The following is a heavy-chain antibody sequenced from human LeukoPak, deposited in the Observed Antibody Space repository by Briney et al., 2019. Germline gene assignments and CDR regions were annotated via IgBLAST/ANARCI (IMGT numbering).Heavy chain of an antibody. CDR3: ACAAGYSYDNWYDP. J-gene: IGHJ5*02. Sequence: SETLSLTCSVSGGSISSTSYYWGWIRQPPGKGLEWIGSIYYSGNSYYTPSLKSRVTISVDTSKNQFSLKLSSVTAVDTAVYYCACAAGYSYDNWYDPWGQGTLVTVSS. D-gene: IGHD5-18*01. CDR2: IYYSGNS. V-gene: IGHV4-39*01. CDR1: GGSISSTSYY.